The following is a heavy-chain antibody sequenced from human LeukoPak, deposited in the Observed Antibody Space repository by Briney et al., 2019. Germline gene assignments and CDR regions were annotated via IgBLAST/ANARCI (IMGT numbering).Heavy chain of an antibody. CDR1: GFTLNNAW. D-gene: IGHD3-22*01. CDR3: STTYYYDSSEGY. J-gene: IGHJ4*02. Sequence: GGSLRLSCAASGFTLNNAWMNWVRQAPGKGLEWVGRIKSKTDGGTTDYAAPVKGRFTISRDDSKNTLYLQMNSLKTEDTAVYYCSTTYYYDSSEGYWGQGTLVTVSS. V-gene: IGHV3-15*07. CDR2: IKSKTDGGTT.